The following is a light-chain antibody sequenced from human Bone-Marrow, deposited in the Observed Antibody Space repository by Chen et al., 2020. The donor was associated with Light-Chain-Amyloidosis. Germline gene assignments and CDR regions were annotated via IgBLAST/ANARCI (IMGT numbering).Light chain of an antibody. CDR2: GSS. CDR1: QTISSNY. CDR3: QQYGTSPLT. V-gene: IGKV3-20*01. Sequence: EIVLTQSPGTLSLSPGEGANLSCRASQTISSNYLTWYQQKFGQAPRLLIYGSSSRATGIPDRCTGSGSGTDCPLTINRLEPEDFAMYYSQQYGTSPLTFGGGTKVEIK. J-gene: IGKJ4*01.